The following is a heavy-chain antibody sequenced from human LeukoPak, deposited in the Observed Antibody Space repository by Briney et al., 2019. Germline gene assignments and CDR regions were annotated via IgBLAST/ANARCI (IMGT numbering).Heavy chain of an antibody. J-gene: IGHJ4*02. CDR3: ARTNYYGSGSYYNVGFDY. V-gene: IGHV4-38-2*01. Sequence: SETLSLTCAVSGYSISSGYYWGWIRPPPGKGLEWIGSIYHSGSTYYNPSLKSRVTISVDTSKNQFSLKLSSVTAADTAVYYCARTNYYGSGSYYNVGFDYWGQGTLVTVSS. CDR2: IYHSGST. CDR1: GYSISSGYY. D-gene: IGHD3-10*01.